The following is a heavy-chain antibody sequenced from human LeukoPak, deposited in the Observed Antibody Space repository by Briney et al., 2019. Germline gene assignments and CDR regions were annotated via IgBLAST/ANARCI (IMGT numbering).Heavy chain of an antibody. J-gene: IGHJ6*03. CDR3: ARDRAVTTFYYYYYMDV. CDR1: GGSISSGDYY. Sequence: PSQTLSLTCTVSGGSISSGDYYWSWIRQPPGKGLEWIGHIYYSGSTYYNPSLKSRVTISVDTSKNQFSLKLSSVTAADTAVYYCARDRAVTTFYYYYYMDVWGKGTTVTVSS. CDR2: IYYSGST. D-gene: IGHD4-17*01. V-gene: IGHV4-30-4*08.